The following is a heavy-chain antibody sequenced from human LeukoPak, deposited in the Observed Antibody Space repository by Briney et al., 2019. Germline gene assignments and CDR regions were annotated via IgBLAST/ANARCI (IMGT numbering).Heavy chain of an antibody. CDR2: ISAYNGNT. D-gene: IGHD1-26*01. V-gene: IGHV1-18*01. CDR3: ARVRGSYYATYFDY. J-gene: IGHJ4*02. CDR1: GYTFTSYG. Sequence: GASVKVSCKASGYTFTSYGISWVRQAPGQGLEWMGWISAYNGNTNYAQKLQGRVTMTTDTSTSTAYMELSRLRSDDTAVYYCARVRGSYYATYFDYWGQGTLVTVSS.